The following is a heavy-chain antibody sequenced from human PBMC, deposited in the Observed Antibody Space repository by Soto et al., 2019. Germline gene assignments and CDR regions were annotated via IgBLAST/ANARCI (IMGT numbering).Heavy chain of an antibody. CDR2: INPGNSDT. Sequence: GESLKISCEGSGFIFTRYKIGWVRQMPWKGLEWMGIINPGNSDTTYSPSFQGQVTISADKSINTAYLQWSSLKASDTAMYYCMRSYGDSYYFYYGMDVWGQGTTVTVSS. V-gene: IGHV5-51*01. CDR1: GFIFTRYK. D-gene: IGHD2-21*02. J-gene: IGHJ6*02. CDR3: MRSYGDSYYFYYGMDV.